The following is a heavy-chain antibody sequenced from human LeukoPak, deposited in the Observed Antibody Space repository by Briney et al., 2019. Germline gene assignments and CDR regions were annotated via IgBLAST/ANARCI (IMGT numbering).Heavy chain of an antibody. V-gene: IGHV4-4*07. Sequence: PSQTLSLTCTVSGGSISSYYWSWIRQPAGKGLEWIGRIYTSGSTNYNPSLKSRVTMSVDTSKNQFSLKLSSVTAADTAVYYCARDRKNYYDSSGYGFDYWGQGTLVTVSS. CDR3: ARDRKNYYDSSGYGFDY. CDR2: IYTSGST. D-gene: IGHD3-22*01. CDR1: GGSISSYY. J-gene: IGHJ4*02.